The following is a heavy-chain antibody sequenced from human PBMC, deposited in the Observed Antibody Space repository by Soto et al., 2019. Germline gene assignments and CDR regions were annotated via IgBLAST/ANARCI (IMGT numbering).Heavy chain of an antibody. CDR3: ARRAAAGRSFDY. Sequence: LSLTCAVSGYSISSGYYWGWLRQPPGKGLEWVSYISSSGNSIYYADSVRGRSTVSRDNAKNSLFLQMNSLRAEDTAVYYCARRAAAGRSFDYWGLGTLVTVSS. D-gene: IGHD6-13*01. CDR2: ISSSGNSI. V-gene: IGHV3-11*01. CDR1: GYSISSGYY. J-gene: IGHJ4*02.